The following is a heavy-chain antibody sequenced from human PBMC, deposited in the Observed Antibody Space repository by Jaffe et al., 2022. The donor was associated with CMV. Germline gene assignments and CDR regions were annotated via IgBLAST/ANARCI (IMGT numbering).Heavy chain of an antibody. CDR1: GGSFSGYY. Sequence: QVQLQQWGAGLLKPSETLSLTCAVYGGSFSGYYWSWIRQPPGKGLEWIGEINHSGSTNYNPSLKSRVTISVDTSKNQFSLKLSSVTAADTAVYYCARGHHYYDSSGYVGRRYYYYMDVWGKGTTVTVSS. D-gene: IGHD3-22*01. J-gene: IGHJ6*03. V-gene: IGHV4-34*01. CDR3: ARGHHYYDSSGYVGRRYYYYMDV. CDR2: INHSGST.